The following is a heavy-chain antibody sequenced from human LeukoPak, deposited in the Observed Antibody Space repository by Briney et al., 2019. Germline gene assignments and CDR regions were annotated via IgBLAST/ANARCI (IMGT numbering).Heavy chain of an antibody. Sequence: SVKVSCKASGGTFSSYAISWVRQAPGKGLEWMGGIIPIFGTANYAQKFQGRVTITADESTSTAYMELSSLRSEDTAVYYCASKGYGSGRPKYYFDYWGQGTLVTVSS. CDR2: IIPIFGTA. J-gene: IGHJ4*02. CDR1: GGTFSSYA. D-gene: IGHD3-10*01. CDR3: ASKGYGSGRPKYYFDY. V-gene: IGHV1-69*13.